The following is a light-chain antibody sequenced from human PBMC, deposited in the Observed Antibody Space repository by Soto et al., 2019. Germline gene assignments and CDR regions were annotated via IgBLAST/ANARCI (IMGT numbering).Light chain of an antibody. J-gene: IGLJ2*01. Sequence: QAVVTQPPSASGTPGQRVTISCSGSSSNIGSNTVNWYQQLPGTAPKLLIYSNNQRPSGVPDRFSGSKSGTSASLAISGLQSEDEADYYCAAWDDSLNGVDFGGGTKVTVL. V-gene: IGLV1-44*01. CDR3: AAWDDSLNGVD. CDR2: SNN. CDR1: SSNIGSNT.